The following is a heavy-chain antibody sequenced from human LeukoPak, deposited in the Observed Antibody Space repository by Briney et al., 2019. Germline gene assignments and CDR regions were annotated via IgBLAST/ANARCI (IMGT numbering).Heavy chain of an antibody. D-gene: IGHD6-13*01. Sequence: PGGSLRFSCAASGFSFSSYGMHWVRQAPGKWLEWVAFIRYDGSNKYYADSVKGRFTISRDNSKNTLYLQMNSLRAEDTAVYYCAKLAAAGIAAAGDDALTFDYWGQGTLVTVSS. CDR2: IRYDGSNK. CDR3: AKLAAAGIAAAGDDALTFDY. V-gene: IGHV3-30*02. CDR1: GFSFSSYG. J-gene: IGHJ4*02.